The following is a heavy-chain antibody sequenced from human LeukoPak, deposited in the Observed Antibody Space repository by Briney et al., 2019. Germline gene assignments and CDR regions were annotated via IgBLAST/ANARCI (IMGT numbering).Heavy chain of an antibody. CDR2: IHSGGNT. V-gene: IGHV3-66*01. Sequence: GGSLRLSCTASGFAVSSNYINWVRQAPGKGLEWVSVIHSGGNTYYAHSVKDRFTISRDNSKNTVYLQMNSLRAEDTALYYCARERDGYCGGDCHYYYGMDVWGQGTTVTVSS. CDR3: ARERDGYCGGDCHYYYGMDV. D-gene: IGHD2-21*02. J-gene: IGHJ6*02. CDR1: GFAVSSNY.